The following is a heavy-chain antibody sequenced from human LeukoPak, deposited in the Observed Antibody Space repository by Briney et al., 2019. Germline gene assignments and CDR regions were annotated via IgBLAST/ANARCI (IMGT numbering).Heavy chain of an antibody. CDR2: ISPYDCGT. V-gene: IGHV1-18*01. Sequence: GASVKVSCKASGYTFGIYGISWVGQAPGQGVEWMAWISPYDCGTNYAQKFEGRVTMTTETSTNTAYMELRSLRSDDTAIYYCASDYCTRGGDCYKEDLFDPWGQGTLVTVSA. D-gene: IGHD2-21*02. J-gene: IGHJ5*02. CDR3: ASDYCTRGGDCYKEDLFDP. CDR1: GYTFGIYG.